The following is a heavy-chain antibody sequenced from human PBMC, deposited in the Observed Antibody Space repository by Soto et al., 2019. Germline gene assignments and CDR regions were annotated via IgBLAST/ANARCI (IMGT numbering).Heavy chain of an antibody. CDR2: IWYDGSNK. D-gene: IGHD5-18*01. V-gene: IGHV3-33*01. CDR1: GFTFSSYG. J-gene: IGHJ4*02. Sequence: PGGSLRLSCAASGFTFSSYGMHWARQAPGKGLEWVAVIWYDGSNKYYADSVKGRFTISRDNSKNTLYLQMNSLRAEDTAVYYCARVVDTAMVRALDYWGQGTLVTVSS. CDR3: ARVVDTAMVRALDY.